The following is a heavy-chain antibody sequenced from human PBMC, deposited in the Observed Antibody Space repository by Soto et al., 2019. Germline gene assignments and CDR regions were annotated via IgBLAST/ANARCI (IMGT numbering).Heavy chain of an antibody. CDR3: AKKSLGTYFDY. CDR2: ISGSGSST. V-gene: IGHV3-23*01. Sequence: EVQLLESGGGLVQPGGSLRLSCAASGFTFTNYVMSWVRQARGKGLEWVSVISGSGSSTYYADYVKGRFTISRDNSKNTLYLQMNSLRAEDTAVYYCAKKSLGTYFDYWGQGTLVTVSS. D-gene: IGHD7-27*01. J-gene: IGHJ4*02. CDR1: GFTFTNYV.